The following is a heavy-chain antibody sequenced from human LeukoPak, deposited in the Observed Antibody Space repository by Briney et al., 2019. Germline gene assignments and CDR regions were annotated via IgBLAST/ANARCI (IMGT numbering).Heavy chain of an antibody. CDR2: INYSGAT. J-gene: IGHJ4*02. D-gene: IGHD1-1*01. V-gene: IGHV4-59*01. CDR1: DGSISIYY. Sequence: SETLSLTCTVSDGSISIYYWSWIRQSPGKGLEWIGYINYSGATNYNPSLKGRVTISIDTSKNQFSLKLISVTAADTAVYYCARDLELGYWGQVTLVTVSS. CDR3: ARDLELGY.